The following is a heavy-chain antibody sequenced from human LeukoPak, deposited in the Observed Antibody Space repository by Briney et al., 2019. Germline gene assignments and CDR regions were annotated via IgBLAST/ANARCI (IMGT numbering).Heavy chain of an antibody. CDR3: VKDVHYLGSYRESLDP. CDR1: GFTFKNYC. V-gene: IGHV3-30*02. Sequence: GGSLRLSCATSGFTFKNYCMHWVRQAPGEGLEWVTFLDYNGNNQYYADSMKGRLTISRDNSKNTVFLQMNNLRLEDTAIYYCVKDVHYLGSYRESLDPWGQGTLVTVSS. CDR2: LDYNGNNQ. D-gene: IGHD3-10*01. J-gene: IGHJ5*02.